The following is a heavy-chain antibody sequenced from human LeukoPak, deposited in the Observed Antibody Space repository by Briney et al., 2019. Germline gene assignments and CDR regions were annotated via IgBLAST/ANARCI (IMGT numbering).Heavy chain of an antibody. CDR2: INNDGSST. J-gene: IGHJ6*03. D-gene: IGHD3-10*01. Sequence: GGSLRLSCAASGFTFSSYWMHWVRQIPGKGLVWVSRINNDGSSTSYADSVKGRFTISRDNAKNTLYVQMNSLRAEDTAVYYCARGGVGGYYFYYYMDVWGEGTTVTVSS. V-gene: IGHV3-74*01. CDR3: ARGGVGGYYFYYYMDV. CDR1: GFTFSSYW.